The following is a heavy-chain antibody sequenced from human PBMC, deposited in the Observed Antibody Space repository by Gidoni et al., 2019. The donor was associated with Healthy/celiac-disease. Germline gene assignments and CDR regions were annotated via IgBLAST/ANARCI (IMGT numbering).Heavy chain of an antibody. CDR2: IYYSGTT. D-gene: IGHD3-9*01. CDR1: GGSISSGGSY. J-gene: IGHJ4*02. CDR3: ARVFQGGYDILTGYSPDHYFDY. V-gene: IGHV4-31*03. Sequence: QLQLQESGPGLVKPSQTLSLTCTFPGGSISSGGSYWSWIRHHPGKGLEWIGYIYYSGTTYYNPSLKRRVTISVDTSKNQFSLKLSSVTAADTAVYYCARVFQGGYDILTGYSPDHYFDYWGRGTLVTVSS.